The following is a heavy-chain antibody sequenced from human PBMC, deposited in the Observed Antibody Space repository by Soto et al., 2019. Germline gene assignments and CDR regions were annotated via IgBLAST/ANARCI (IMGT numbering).Heavy chain of an antibody. Sequence: ASVKVSCKASGYTFTSYGISWVRQAPGQGLEWMGWISAYNGNTNYAQKLQGRVTMTTDTSTCTAYMELRSLRSDDTAVYYCARDTGHYDYIWGSYRSASYDYWGQGTLVTVSS. CDR2: ISAYNGNT. D-gene: IGHD3-16*02. CDR3: ARDTGHYDYIWGSYRSASYDY. J-gene: IGHJ4*02. V-gene: IGHV1-18*01. CDR1: GYTFTSYG.